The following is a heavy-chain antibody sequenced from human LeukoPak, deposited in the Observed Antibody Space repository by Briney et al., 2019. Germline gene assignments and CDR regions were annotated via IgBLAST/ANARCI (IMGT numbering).Heavy chain of an antibody. CDR3: AGGGYTYGLY. CDR2: INRDGSST. D-gene: IGHD5-18*01. CDR1: GFTFSSYW. Sequence: GGSLRLSCAVSGFTFSSYWMHWVRQAPGKGLVWVSRINRDGSSTSYADSVKRRFTISRDNTKNTLHLQMNSPRAEDTAVYYCAGGGYTYGLYWGQGDLVTVSS. J-gene: IGHJ4*02. V-gene: IGHV3-74*01.